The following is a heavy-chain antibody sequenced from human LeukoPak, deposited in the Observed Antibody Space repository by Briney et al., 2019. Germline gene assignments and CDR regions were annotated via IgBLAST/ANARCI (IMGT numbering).Heavy chain of an antibody. Sequence: ASVKVSCKVSGYTLTELSMHWVRQAPGKGLEWMGGFDSEDGETIYAQKFQGRVTMTEDTSTDTAYMELSSLRSEDTAVYYCATATLNYYDSTDAFDIWGQGTMVTVSS. CDR2: FDSEDGET. V-gene: IGHV1-24*01. J-gene: IGHJ3*02. CDR1: GYTLTELS. CDR3: ATATLNYYDSTDAFDI. D-gene: IGHD3-22*01.